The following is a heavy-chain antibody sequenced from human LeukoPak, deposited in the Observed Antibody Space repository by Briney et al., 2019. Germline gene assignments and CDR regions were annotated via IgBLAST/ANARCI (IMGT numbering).Heavy chain of an antibody. V-gene: IGHV3-74*01. CDR2: INPDGSST. Sequence: PGGSLRLSCAASGFTFRNNEMHWVRQAPGKGLVWVSRINPDGSSTGYADSVKGRFTISRDNAKNTLYLQMNGLRAEDAAVFHCARQGYPGIPYFGGQGTLVTVSS. CDR3: ARQGYPGIPYF. D-gene: IGHD1-1*01. J-gene: IGHJ4*02. CDR1: GFTFRNNE.